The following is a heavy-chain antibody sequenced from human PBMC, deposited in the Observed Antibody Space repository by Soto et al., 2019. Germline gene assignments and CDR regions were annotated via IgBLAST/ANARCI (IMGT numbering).Heavy chain of an antibody. V-gene: IGHV1-8*02. D-gene: IGHD2-8*02. CDR1: GYTFTSYD. Sequence: QVQLVQSGAEMKKPGASVKVSRKASGYTFTSYDINWVRQAAGQGPEWMGSVTPRNGDTAFAQKYQGRVTVTSNTSMSTVYMELSNLRSDDTAVYYCARGGSYWARRHYFDSWGQGTLVTVSS. J-gene: IGHJ4*02. CDR2: VTPRNGDT. CDR3: ARGGSYWARRHYFDS.